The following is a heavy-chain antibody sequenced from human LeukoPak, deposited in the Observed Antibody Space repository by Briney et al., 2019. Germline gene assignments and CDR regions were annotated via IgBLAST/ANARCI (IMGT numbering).Heavy chain of an antibody. CDR2: IYYSGST. CDR3: ARAPYVWGSYRPPDAFDI. V-gene: IGHV4-31*03. D-gene: IGHD3-16*02. Sequence: PSETLSLTCTVSGGSISSGGYYWSWIRQHPGQGLEWIGYIYYSGSTYYNPSLKSRVTISVDTSKNQFSLKLSSVTAADTAVYYCARAPYVWGSYRPPDAFDIWGQGTMVTVSS. CDR1: GGSISSGGYY. J-gene: IGHJ3*02.